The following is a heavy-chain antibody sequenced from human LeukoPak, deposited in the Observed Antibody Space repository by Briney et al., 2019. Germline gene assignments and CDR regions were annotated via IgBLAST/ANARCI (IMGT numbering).Heavy chain of an antibody. CDR1: GFTFSSYG. CDR2: ISYDGSNK. CDR3: AKTYYYDSSGYDY. Sequence: AGGSLRLSCAASGFTFSSYGMHWVRQAPGKGLEWVAVISYDGSNKYYADSVKGRFTISRHNSKNTLYLQMNSLRAEDTAVYYCAKTYYYDSSGYDYWGQGTLVTVSS. V-gene: IGHV3-30*18. J-gene: IGHJ4*02. D-gene: IGHD3-22*01.